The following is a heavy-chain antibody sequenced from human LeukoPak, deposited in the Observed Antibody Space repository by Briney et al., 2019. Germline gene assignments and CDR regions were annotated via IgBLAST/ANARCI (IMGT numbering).Heavy chain of an antibody. CDR3: ARGVYIAAAQYGY. D-gene: IGHD6-13*01. V-gene: IGHV4-59*01. Sequence: PSETLSLTCTVSGGSISSYYWSWIRQPPGKGLEWIGYIYYSGSTNYIPSLKSRVTISVDTSKNQFSLKLSPVTAADTAVYYCARGVYIAAAQYGYWGQGTLVTVSS. CDR1: GGSISSYY. J-gene: IGHJ4*02. CDR2: IYYSGST.